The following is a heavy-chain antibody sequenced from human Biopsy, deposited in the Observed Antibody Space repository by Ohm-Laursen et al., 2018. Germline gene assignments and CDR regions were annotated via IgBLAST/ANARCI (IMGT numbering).Heavy chain of an antibody. CDR2: ISPNRGGT. D-gene: IGHD3-16*01. V-gene: IGHV1-2*02. CDR3: ARDIMNRIAGLVARSDVFDV. Sequence: ASVKVSCKGSGYAVNAYFLHWLRQAPGQGPEWKGWISPNRGGTNYAQKFQGRVTMTTDTSTSTVYLELRRLISDDTAVYYCARDIMNRIAGLVARSDVFDVWGQGTLVTVSS. CDR1: GYAVNAYF. J-gene: IGHJ3*01.